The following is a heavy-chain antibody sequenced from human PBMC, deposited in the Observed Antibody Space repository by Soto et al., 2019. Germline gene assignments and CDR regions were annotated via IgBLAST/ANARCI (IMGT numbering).Heavy chain of an antibody. J-gene: IGHJ4*02. D-gene: IGHD2-21*01. Sequence: EVQLLESGGGLVQPGGSLRLSCADSGCSFKTYGMTWVRQAPGKGLGGVASLGLSNSDTYYADCVKGRLTISRDNSKNMVYLQMNSLRDADTAVYYCVKGGAYCYNDCTRSYWGRGTLVTVSS. V-gene: IGHV3-23*01. CDR3: VKGGAYCYNDCTRSY. CDR1: GCSFKTYG. CDR2: LGLSNSDT.